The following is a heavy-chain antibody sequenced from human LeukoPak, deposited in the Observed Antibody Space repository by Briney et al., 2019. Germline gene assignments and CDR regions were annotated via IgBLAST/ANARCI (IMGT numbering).Heavy chain of an antibody. D-gene: IGHD4-23*01. CDR2: IYHSGST. CDR1: CYFLSRCLY. Sequence: SEDPSPTRPFSCYFLSRCLYWGWGRPPPGEGGGWIGSIYHSGSTYYNPSLKSRVTISVDTSKNQFSLKLSSVTAAGTAVYYCARAERWNAFDIWGQGTMVTVSS. CDR3: ARAERWNAFDI. V-gene: IGHV4-38-2*01. J-gene: IGHJ3*02.